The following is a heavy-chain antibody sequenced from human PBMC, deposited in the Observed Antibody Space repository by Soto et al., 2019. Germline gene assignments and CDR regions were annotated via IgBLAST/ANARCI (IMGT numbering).Heavy chain of an antibody. CDR1: GFTVSSNY. J-gene: IGHJ3*02. CDR2: IYSGGST. CDR3: ARDGGATGLTDAFDI. V-gene: IGHV3-53*01. D-gene: IGHD1-26*01. Sequence: PGGSLRLSCAASGFTVSSNYMSWVRQAPGKGLEWASVIYSGGSTYYADSVKGRFTISRDNSKNTLYLQMNSLRAEDTAVYYCARDGGATGLTDAFDIWGQGTMVTVSS.